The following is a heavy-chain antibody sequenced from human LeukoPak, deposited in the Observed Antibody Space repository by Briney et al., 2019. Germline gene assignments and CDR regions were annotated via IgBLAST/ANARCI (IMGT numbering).Heavy chain of an antibody. CDR2: INVYNGNT. V-gene: IGHV1-18*01. CDR1: GYTFSSYG. J-gene: IGHJ4*02. Sequence: ASVKVSCKASGYTFSSYGISWVRQAPGQGLEWMGWINVYNGNTNYAQKVQDRVTMTTDTSTSTASMELRSLRSDDTAVYYCARRSMTTALSHFDYWGQGTLVTVSS. D-gene: IGHD4-17*01. CDR3: ARRSMTTALSHFDY.